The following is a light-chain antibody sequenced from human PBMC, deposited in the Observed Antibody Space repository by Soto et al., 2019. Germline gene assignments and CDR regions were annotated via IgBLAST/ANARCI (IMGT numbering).Light chain of an antibody. CDR3: SSYTSSNTLYV. Sequence: QSVLTQPASVSGSPGQSITISCTGTTSDVGDYNYVSWYQQHPGKAPKLIIYDVSNRPSGVSNRFSGSKSGNTASLTISGLRAEDEADYYCSSYTSSNTLYVFGTGTKVTVL. CDR1: TSDVGDYNY. CDR2: DVS. V-gene: IGLV2-14*01. J-gene: IGLJ1*01.